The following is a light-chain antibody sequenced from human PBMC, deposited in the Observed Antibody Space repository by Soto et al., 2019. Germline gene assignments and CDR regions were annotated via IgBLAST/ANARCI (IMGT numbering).Light chain of an antibody. CDR2: DAS. CDR3: QQRSTWPLT. CDR1: QSVINY. J-gene: IGKJ4*01. Sequence: EIVLTQSPATLSLSPGERATVSCRASQSVINYLGWYQQKPGQAPRLLIYDASNRATGIPARFSGSGSGADFTLTISSLEPEDFAVYYCQQRSTWPLTFGGGTKVEIK. V-gene: IGKV3-11*01.